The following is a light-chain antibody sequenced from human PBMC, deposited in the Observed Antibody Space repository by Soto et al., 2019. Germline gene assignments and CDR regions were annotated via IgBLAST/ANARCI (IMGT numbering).Light chain of an antibody. CDR1: SSNIGSNT. CDR2: SNN. J-gene: IGLJ1*01. CDR3: AAWDDSLNGHV. V-gene: IGLV1-44*01. Sequence: QSVLTQPPSASGTPGQRVTISCSGSSSNIGSNTVNWYQQLPGTAPKLLIYSNNQRPSGVPDRFSGSKSGTSASLAISGLQSEDEADYYGAAWDDSLNGHVFGNGTRVTVL.